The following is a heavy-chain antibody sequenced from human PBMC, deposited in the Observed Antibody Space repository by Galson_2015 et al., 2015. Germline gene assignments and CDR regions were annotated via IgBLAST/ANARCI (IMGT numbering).Heavy chain of an antibody. Sequence: SETLSLTCTVSGGSISSYYWSWIRQPPGKGLEWIGYIYYSGSTNYNPSLKSRVTISVDTSKNQFSLKLSSVTAADTAVYYCARAVVTAPDHNWFDPWGQGTLVTVSS. CDR1: GGSISSYY. CDR3: ARAVVTAPDHNWFDP. V-gene: IGHV4-59*13. J-gene: IGHJ5*02. D-gene: IGHD2-21*02. CDR2: IYYSGST.